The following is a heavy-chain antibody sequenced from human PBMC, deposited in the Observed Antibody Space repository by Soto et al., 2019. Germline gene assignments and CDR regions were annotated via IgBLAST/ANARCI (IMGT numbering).Heavy chain of an antibody. CDR2: LDGSGSHT. Sequence: EVQLLESGGGLVQPGGSLRLSCAASGFTFSSDAMSWVRQAPGRGLEWVSSLDGSGSHTFHADSVKGRFTISRDNSKNRVYLQMNSLRAEATAVYYCVKARYSSNRGYFDYWGQGTVVTVSS. J-gene: IGHJ4*02. CDR3: VKARYSSNRGYFDY. V-gene: IGHV3-23*01. CDR1: GFTFSSDA. D-gene: IGHD1-1*01.